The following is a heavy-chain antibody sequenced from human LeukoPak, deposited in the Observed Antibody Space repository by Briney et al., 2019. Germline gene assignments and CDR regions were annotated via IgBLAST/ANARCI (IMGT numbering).Heavy chain of an antibody. CDR3: AREGYYGSGSPPSLYFDF. CDR1: GFTFRNYA. Sequence: GGSLRLSCAASGFTFRNYAIHWVRQAPGKGLEWVAVTSSDLNVKLYADSVKGRFTISRDNSRSTLYLQMNSLRPEDTAIYYCAREGYYGSGSPPSLYFDFWGQGTLVTVSS. J-gene: IGHJ4*02. CDR2: TSSDLNVK. V-gene: IGHV3-30-3*01. D-gene: IGHD3-10*01.